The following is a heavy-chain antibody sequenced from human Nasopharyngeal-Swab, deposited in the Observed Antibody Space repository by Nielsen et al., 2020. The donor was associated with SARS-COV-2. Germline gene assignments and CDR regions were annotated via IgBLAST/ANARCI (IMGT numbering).Heavy chain of an antibody. J-gene: IGHJ5*02. CDR2: ISGSGGST. Sequence: GESLKISCAASGFTFSSYAMSWVRQAPGKGLEWVSAISGSGGSTYYADSVKGRFTISRDNSKNTLYLQMNSLRAEDTAVYYCANSYYDGSDHMGWFDPWGQGTLVTVSS. CDR3: ANSYYDGSDHMGWFDP. CDR1: GFTFSSYA. V-gene: IGHV3-23*01. D-gene: IGHD3-22*01.